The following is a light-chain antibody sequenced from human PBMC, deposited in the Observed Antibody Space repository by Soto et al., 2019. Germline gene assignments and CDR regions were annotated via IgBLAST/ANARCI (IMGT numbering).Light chain of an antibody. V-gene: IGLV2-14*01. CDR1: SSDVGGYNY. J-gene: IGLJ1*01. CDR2: DVS. Sequence: QSVLTQPASVSGSPGQSITISCTGTSSDVGGYNYVSWYQQHPGKAPKLMIYDVSNRPSGVSNRFSGSKSGNTASLTISGLQAEDEADYYCSSYTSSSTPLWVLGTGTKVTVL. CDR3: SSYTSSSTPLWV.